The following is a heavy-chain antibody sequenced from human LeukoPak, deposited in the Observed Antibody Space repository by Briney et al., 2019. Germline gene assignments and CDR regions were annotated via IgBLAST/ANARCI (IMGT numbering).Heavy chain of an antibody. CDR2: IGSGSNYI. J-gene: IGHJ4*02. V-gene: IGHV3-21*01. Sequence: TAGGSLRLSCAASGFTFSSYSMNWVRQAPGKGLEWVSSIGSGSNYIYYAESVKGRFTISRDNAKNSLYLQTNSLRAEDTAVYYCARVSIAVAGHYFDDWGQGTLVTVS. D-gene: IGHD6-19*01. CDR3: ARVSIAVAGHYFDD. CDR1: GFTFSSYS.